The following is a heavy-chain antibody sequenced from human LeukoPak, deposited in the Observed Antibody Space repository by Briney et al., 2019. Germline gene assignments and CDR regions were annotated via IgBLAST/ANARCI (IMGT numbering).Heavy chain of an antibody. CDR2: IKSKTDGGTA. Sequence: GGSLRLSCAASGSTFSNAWMSWVRQAPGKGLEWVGRIKSKTDGGTADYAAPVKGRFTISRDDSKNTLYLQMNSLKTEDTAVYYCTTEYYSGYDLGGYWGQGTLVTVSS. J-gene: IGHJ4*02. V-gene: IGHV3-15*01. CDR1: GSTFSNAW. CDR3: TTEYYSGYDLGGY. D-gene: IGHD5-12*01.